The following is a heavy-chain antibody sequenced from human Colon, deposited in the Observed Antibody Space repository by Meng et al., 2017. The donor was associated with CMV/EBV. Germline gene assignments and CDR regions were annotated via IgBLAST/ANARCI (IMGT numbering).Heavy chain of an antibody. J-gene: IGHJ4*02. CDR2: ILSNGNT. V-gene: IGHV3-66*01. Sequence: VQVRGGWAHPGGSLSLSWGVSAFSVSGGYMRWVRQARGKGLEWVSSILSNGNTYYADSVKGRFTISRDDSKNILFFQMNTLRAEDTAVYSCADFENGPGYWGQGTLVTVSS. D-gene: IGHD1-14*01. CDR1: AFSVSGGY. CDR3: ADFENGPGY.